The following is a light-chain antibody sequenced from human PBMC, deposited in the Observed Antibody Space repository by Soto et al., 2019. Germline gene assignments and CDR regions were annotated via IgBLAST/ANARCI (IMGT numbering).Light chain of an antibody. V-gene: IGKV3-11*01. J-gene: IGKJ5*01. CDR1: QSFRGL. CDR3: QQRHMWTIT. CDR2: DAY. Sequence: EVVLTQSPVTLSFSPGERATLSCRASQSFRGLLAWYQQKPGQSPRLRIYDAYNRATGIPPRFSGSGSGTDCTLTISSLEPEDSAVYYCQQRHMWTITFGQGTRLQIK.